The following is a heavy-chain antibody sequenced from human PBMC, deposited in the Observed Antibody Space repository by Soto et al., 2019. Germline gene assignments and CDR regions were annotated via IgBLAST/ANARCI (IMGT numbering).Heavy chain of an antibody. CDR1: GFTFSSYG. Sequence: QVQLVESGGGVVQPGRSLRLSCAASGFTFSSYGMHWVRQAPGKGLEWVAVIWYDGSNKYYADSVKGRFTISRDNSKNTLYLQMYSLRAVDTAVYYCARKAVLYYYYMDVWGKGTTVTISS. CDR3: ARKAVLYYYYMDV. D-gene: IGHD2-15*01. CDR2: IWYDGSNK. V-gene: IGHV3-33*01. J-gene: IGHJ6*03.